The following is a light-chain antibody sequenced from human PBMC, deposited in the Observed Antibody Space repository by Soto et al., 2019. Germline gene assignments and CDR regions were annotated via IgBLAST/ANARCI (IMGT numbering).Light chain of an antibody. V-gene: IGKV1-39*01. CDR1: QRIRTY. CDR3: QQTYSSPRT. J-gene: IGKJ1*01. CDR2: VTS. Sequence: DIHMTQSPSSLSASVLDIVIITFLASQRIRTYLNWYQQKPGEAPKLLIYVTSNLQSGVPPRFSGSGSGTDFTLSINGLQPEDFATYYCQQTYSSPRTFGQGTKVDIK.